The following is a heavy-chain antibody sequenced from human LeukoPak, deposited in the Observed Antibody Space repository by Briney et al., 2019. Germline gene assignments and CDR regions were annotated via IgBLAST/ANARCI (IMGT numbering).Heavy chain of an antibody. V-gene: IGHV4-59*01. D-gene: IGHD6-13*01. CDR2: IYNSGSST. CDR3: ARYSSSWPHYYYGMDV. Sequence: SETLSLTCTVSDGSISIYYWNWIRQPPGKGLEWIGYIYNSGSSTIYNPSLQSRVTISVDVSKNQFSLKLSSVTAADTAVYYCARYSSSWPHYYYGMDVWGQGTTVTVSS. CDR1: DGSISIYY. J-gene: IGHJ6*02.